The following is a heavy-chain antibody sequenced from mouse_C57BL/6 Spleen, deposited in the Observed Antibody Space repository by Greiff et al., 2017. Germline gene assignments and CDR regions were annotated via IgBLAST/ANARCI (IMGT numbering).Heavy chain of an antibody. J-gene: IGHJ1*03. V-gene: IGHV1-77*01. Sequence: QVQLQQSGAELVKPGASVKISCKASGYTFTDYYINWVKQRPGQGLEWIGKLGPGSGSTYYNEKFKGKATLTADKSSSTAYMQLSSLTSEDSAVYFCARRGWYFDVWGTGTTVTVSS. CDR2: LGPGSGST. CDR3: ARRGWYFDV. CDR1: GYTFTDYY.